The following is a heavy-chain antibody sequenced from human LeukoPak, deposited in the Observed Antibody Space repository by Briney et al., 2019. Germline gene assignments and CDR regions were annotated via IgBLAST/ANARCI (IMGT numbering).Heavy chain of an antibody. V-gene: IGHV1-2*02. J-gene: IGHJ4*02. CDR1: GYTFTGYY. CDR3: ARDSAVGDILTGLKY. Sequence: ASVKVSCKASGYTFTGYYMHWVRQAPRQGLEWMGWINPNSGGTNYAQKFQGRVTMTRDTSISTAYMELSRLRSDDTAVYYCARDSAVGDILTGLKYWGQGTLVTVSS. CDR2: INPNSGGT. D-gene: IGHD3-9*01.